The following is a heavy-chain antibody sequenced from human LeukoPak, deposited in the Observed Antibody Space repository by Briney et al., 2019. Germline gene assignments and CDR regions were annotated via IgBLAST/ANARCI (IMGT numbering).Heavy chain of an antibody. CDR2: ISSSSSTI. D-gene: IGHD2-21*02. CDR3: VRDSYCGGDCYRLHDL. Sequence: GGSLRLSCAASGFTFSMFSMNWVRQAPGKGLEWISYISSSSSTIHYADSVKGRFTIPRDNAKKSLYLQMSSLRAEDTALYFCVRDSYCGGDCYRLHDLWGQGTLVAVSS. J-gene: IGHJ4*02. CDR1: GFTFSMFS. V-gene: IGHV3-48*01.